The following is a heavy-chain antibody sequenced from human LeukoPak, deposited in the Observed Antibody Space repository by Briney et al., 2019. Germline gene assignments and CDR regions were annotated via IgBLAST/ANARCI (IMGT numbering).Heavy chain of an antibody. CDR3: ASGATVTTTFDY. V-gene: IGHV1-8*01. CDR1: GYSFTSYD. D-gene: IGHD4-17*01. J-gene: IGHJ4*02. CDR2: MKPNSGNT. Sequence: SVKVSCKASGYSFTSYDINWVRQATGQRVGWVGGMKPNSGNTGYTQKFQVRVTMSRTTSISTAYMERSRLRSEDTGVYYCASGATVTTTFDYWGQGTLVTVSS.